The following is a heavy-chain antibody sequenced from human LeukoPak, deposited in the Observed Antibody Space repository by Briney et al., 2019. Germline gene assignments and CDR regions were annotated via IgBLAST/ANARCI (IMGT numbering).Heavy chain of an antibody. J-gene: IGHJ3*02. CDR2: INHSGST. CDR3: ARDVSAGNSRVAFDI. CDR1: GGSFSDYY. V-gene: IGHV4-34*01. Sequence: PSETLSLTCAVYGGSFSDYYWSWIRQPPGKGLEWIGEINHSGSTNYNPSLKSRVTISVDTSKNQFSLKLSSVTAADTAVYYCARDVSAGNSRVAFDIWGQGTMVTVSS. D-gene: IGHD4-23*01.